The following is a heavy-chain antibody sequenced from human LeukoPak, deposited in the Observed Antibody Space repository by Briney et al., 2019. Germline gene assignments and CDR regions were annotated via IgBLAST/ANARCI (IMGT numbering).Heavy chain of an antibody. D-gene: IGHD2-15*01. CDR3: ARGRGYCSCGSCQKFSVGY. J-gene: IGHJ4*02. CDR1: GFTFSSYS. Sequence: GGSLRLSCAASGFTFSSYSMNWVRQAPGKGLEWVSYIISSSSTIYYADSVKGRFTISRDNAKNSLYLQMNSLRAEDTAVYYCARGRGYCSCGSCQKFSVGYWGQGTLVTVSS. CDR2: IISSSSTI. V-gene: IGHV3-48*04.